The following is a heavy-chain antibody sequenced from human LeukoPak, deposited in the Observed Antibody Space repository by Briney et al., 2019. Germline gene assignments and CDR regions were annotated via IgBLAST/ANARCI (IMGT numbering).Heavy chain of an antibody. V-gene: IGHV3-23*01. J-gene: IGHJ4*02. CDR1: GVTFSSYA. Sequence: GGSLRLSCAASGVTFSSYAMSWVRQAPGKGLEWVSVISGSGASTYYADSVKGRFTISKDNSKNTLYMRMSSLRAEDTAVYYCAKRRYDSSGHFDSWGQGTLVTVSS. CDR2: ISGSGAST. D-gene: IGHD3-22*01. CDR3: AKRRYDSSGHFDS.